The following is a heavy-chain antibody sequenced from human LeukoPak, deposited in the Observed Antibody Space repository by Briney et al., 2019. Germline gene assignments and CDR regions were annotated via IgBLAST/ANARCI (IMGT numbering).Heavy chain of an antibody. J-gene: IGHJ4*02. CDR1: GFTFSSYG. Sequence: PGGSLRLSCAASGFTFSSYGMHWVRQAPGKGLEWVAVIWYDGSNKYYADSVKGRFTISRDNSKNTVSLQMDSLRADDTAVYYCAKDRAGTPWADWGQGTLVTVSS. CDR2: IWYDGSNK. D-gene: IGHD1-1*01. V-gene: IGHV3-33*06. CDR3: AKDRAGTPWAD.